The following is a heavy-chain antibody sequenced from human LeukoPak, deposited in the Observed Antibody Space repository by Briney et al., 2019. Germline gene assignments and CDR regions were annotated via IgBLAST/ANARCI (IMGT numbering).Heavy chain of an antibody. J-gene: IGHJ3*02. Sequence: ASVKVSCKASGYTFTGYYMHWVRHAHGPGLEWVGWMNLNSSGTNYAQKFQGRVTMTRDTSISTAYMELSRLRSDDTAVYYCAIDFYYYDSSGYYPNDAFDIWGQGTMVTVSS. CDR3: AIDFYYYDSSGYYPNDAFDI. V-gene: IGHV1-2*02. CDR2: MNLNSSGT. CDR1: GYTFTGYY. D-gene: IGHD3-22*01.